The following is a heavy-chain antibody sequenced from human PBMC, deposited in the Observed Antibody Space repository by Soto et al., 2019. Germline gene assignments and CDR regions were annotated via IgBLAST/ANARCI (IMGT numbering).Heavy chain of an antibody. Sequence: QVQLVESGGGVVQPGRSLRLSCAASGFMFSTYAMHWVRQAPGKGLEWVAVISFEGSNKYYADSVKGRFTISRDNSKNTLYPQMNSLRAEDTAVYYCARVPSLFRYLQYWGQGTLVTVSS. CDR3: ARVPSLFRYLQY. V-gene: IGHV3-30-3*01. J-gene: IGHJ4*02. CDR2: ISFEGSNK. D-gene: IGHD3-9*01. CDR1: GFMFSTYA.